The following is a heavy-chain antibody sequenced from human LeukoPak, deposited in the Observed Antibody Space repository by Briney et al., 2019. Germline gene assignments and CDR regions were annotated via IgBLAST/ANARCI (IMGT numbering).Heavy chain of an antibody. CDR3: ARDQSRLNYDSSGYRYYFDY. D-gene: IGHD3-22*01. J-gene: IGHJ4*02. CDR1: GGTFSSYA. CDR2: IIPIFGIA. V-gene: IGHV1-69*04. Sequence: SVKVSCKASGGTFSSYAISWVRQAPGQGLEWMGRIIPIFGIANYAQKFQGRVTITADKSTSTAYMELSSLRSEDTAVYYCARDQSRLNYDSSGYRYYFDYWGQGTLVTVSS.